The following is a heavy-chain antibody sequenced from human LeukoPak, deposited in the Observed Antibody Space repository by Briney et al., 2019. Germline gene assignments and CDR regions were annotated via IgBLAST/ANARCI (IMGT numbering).Heavy chain of an antibody. CDR2: ISSFSSTI. CDR3: ARSDYCDY. J-gene: IGHJ4*02. V-gene: IGHV3-48*04. CDR1: GFTFSSYS. Sequence: GGSLRLSCAGSGFTFSSYSINWVRQAPGKGLEWVSYISSFSSTIYYADSVKGRFTISRDNAKNTLYLQMSSLRAEDTAVYYCARSDYCDYWGQGTLVTVSS.